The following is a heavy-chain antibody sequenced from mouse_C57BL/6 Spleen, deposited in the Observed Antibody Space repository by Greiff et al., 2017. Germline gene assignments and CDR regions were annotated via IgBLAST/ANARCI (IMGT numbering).Heavy chain of an antibody. V-gene: IGHV5-9-1*02. Sequence: EVTVVESGEGLVKPGGSLKLSCAASGFTFSSYAMSWVRQTPEKRLEWVAYISSGGDYLYYADTVKSRFTISRDNARNTLYLQMSSLKSEDTAMYYCTSHYDYPYYYAMDYWGQGTSVTVSS. CDR1: GFTFSSYA. CDR3: TSHYDYPYYYAMDY. CDR2: ISSGGDYL. D-gene: IGHD2-4*01. J-gene: IGHJ4*01.